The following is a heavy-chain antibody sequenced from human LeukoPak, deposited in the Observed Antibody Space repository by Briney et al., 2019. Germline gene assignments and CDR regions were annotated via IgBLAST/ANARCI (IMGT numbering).Heavy chain of an antibody. CDR3: ARAVTETCFDY. CDR1: GGSISSYY. J-gene: IGHJ4*02. Sequence: SETLSLTCTVSGGSISSYYWSWIRQPPGKGLEGIGYIYYSGSTNYNPSLKSRVTISVDTSKNQLSLKLSSVTAADTAVYSCARAVTETCFDYWGQGTLVTVSS. V-gene: IGHV4-59*01. D-gene: IGHD4-17*01. CDR2: IYYSGST.